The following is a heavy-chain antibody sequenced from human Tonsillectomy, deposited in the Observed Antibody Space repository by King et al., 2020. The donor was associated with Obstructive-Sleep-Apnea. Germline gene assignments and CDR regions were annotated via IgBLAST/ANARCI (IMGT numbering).Heavy chain of an antibody. CDR3: AKDIGMPGIAAAATDY. V-gene: IGHV3-43D*03. CDR1: GFTFDDYA. D-gene: IGHD6-13*01. CDR2: ISWDGGST. J-gene: IGHJ4*02. Sequence: VQLVESGGVVVQPGGSLRLSCAASGFTFDDYAMHWVRQAPGKGLEWVSLISWDGGSTYYADSVKGRFTISRDNSKNSLYLQMNSLRAEDTALYYFAKDIGMPGIAAAATDYWGQGTLVTVSS.